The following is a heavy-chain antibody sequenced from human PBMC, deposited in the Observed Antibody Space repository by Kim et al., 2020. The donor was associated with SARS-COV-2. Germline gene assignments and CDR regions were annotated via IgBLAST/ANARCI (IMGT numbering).Heavy chain of an antibody. Sequence: SETLSLTCAVYGGSFSGYYWSWIRQPPGKGLEWIGEINHSGSTNYNPSLKSRVTISVDTSKNQFSLKLSSVTAADTAVYYCARGVVPAAIFPPPPVRGSSRYGMDVWGQGTTVTVSS. CDR1: GGSFSGYY. CDR3: ARGVVPAAIFPPPPVRGSSRYGMDV. D-gene: IGHD2-2*01. CDR2: INHSGST. J-gene: IGHJ6*02. V-gene: IGHV4-34*01.